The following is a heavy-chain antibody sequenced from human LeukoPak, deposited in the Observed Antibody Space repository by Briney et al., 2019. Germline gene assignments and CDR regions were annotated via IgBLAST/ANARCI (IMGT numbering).Heavy chain of an antibody. CDR3: ARQQSRALWFGEDYFDY. CDR2: IYYTGST. V-gene: IGHV4-39*01. J-gene: IGHJ4*02. D-gene: IGHD3-10*01. CDR1: GGSISSSSFY. Sequence: PSETLSLTCTVSGGSISSSSFYWGWIRQPPGKGLEWIGSIYYTGSTYYNRSLKSRVTISVDTSKNQFSLKLSSVTAADTALYYCARQQSRALWFGEDYFDYWGQGTLVTVSS.